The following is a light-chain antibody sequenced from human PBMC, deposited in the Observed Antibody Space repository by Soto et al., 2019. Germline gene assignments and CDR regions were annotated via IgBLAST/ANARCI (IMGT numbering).Light chain of an antibody. CDR3: SSYTSSRTWV. Sequence: QSALTQPASVSGSPGQSITISCTGTSSDVGGYKYVSWYRQYPGKAPKLMIYEVSNRPSGVSNRFSGSKSGNTASLTISGLQAEDEADYYCSSYTSSRTWVFGGGTQLTVL. CDR2: EVS. J-gene: IGLJ3*02. CDR1: SSDVGGYKY. V-gene: IGLV2-14*01.